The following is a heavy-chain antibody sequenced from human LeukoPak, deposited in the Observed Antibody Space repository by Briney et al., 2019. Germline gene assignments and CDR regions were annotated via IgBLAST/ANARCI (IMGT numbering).Heavy chain of an antibody. CDR3: AKDFGGRHAYGDYHYYYYMDV. V-gene: IGHV3-43*01. CDR2: ISWDGGST. Sequence: GGSLRLSCAASGFTLSSYWMSWVRQAPGKGLEWVSLISWDGGSTYYADSVKGRFTISRDNSKNSLYLQMNSLRTEDTALYYCAKDFGGRHAYGDYHYYYYMDVWGKGTTVTISS. CDR1: GFTLSSYW. D-gene: IGHD4-17*01. J-gene: IGHJ6*03.